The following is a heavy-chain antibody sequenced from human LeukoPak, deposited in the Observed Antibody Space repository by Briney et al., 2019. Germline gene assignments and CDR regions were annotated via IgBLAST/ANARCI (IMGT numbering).Heavy chain of an antibody. CDR1: GYTSTSYD. Sequence: ASVKVSCKASGYTSTSYDINWVRQATGQGLEWMGWMNPNSGNTGYAQKFQGRVTITRNTSISTAYMELSSLRSEDTAVYYCARGPYYDFWSGYWTFYYYYMDVWGKGTTVTVSS. CDR3: ARGPYYDFWSGYWTFYYYYMDV. CDR2: MNPNSGNT. D-gene: IGHD3-3*01. V-gene: IGHV1-8*03. J-gene: IGHJ6*03.